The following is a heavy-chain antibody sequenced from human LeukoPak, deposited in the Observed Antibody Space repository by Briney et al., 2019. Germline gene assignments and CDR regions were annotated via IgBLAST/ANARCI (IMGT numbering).Heavy chain of an antibody. CDR2: IGTGGDT. D-gene: IGHD3-10*01. V-gene: IGHV3-13*01. J-gene: IGHJ4*02. CDR3: ARDQWFGELYPYDY. Sequence: GGSLRLSCAASGFTFSSYDMHWVRHVTGKGLEWVSGIGTGGDTYYPGSVTGRFTISRENAKNSLYLQMNSLRVGDTAVYYCARDQWFGELYPYDYWGQGTLVTVSS. CDR1: GFTFSSYD.